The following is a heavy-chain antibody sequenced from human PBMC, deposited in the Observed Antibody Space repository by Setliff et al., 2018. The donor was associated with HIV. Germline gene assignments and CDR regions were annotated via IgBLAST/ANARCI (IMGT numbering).Heavy chain of an antibody. CDR2: IVVGSGTT. CDR3: AATVDSVGPYYGMDV. CDR1: GFTFINSA. Sequence: GASVKVSCKASGFTFINSAMQWVRQARGQRLEWIGWIVVGSGTTNYAQRFQDRVPITRDMSTSTAYMELTSLRSEDTAVYYFAATVDSVGPYYGMDVWGQGTTVTVSS. D-gene: IGHD1-26*01. V-gene: IGHV1-58*02. J-gene: IGHJ6*02.